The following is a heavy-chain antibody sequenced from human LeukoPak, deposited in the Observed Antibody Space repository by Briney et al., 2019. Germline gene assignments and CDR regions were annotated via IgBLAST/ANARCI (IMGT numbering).Heavy chain of an antibody. D-gene: IGHD3-10*01. CDR2: ISGSGGST. CDR3: ARESEYYGSGSYYINDY. J-gene: IGHJ4*02. V-gene: IGHV3-23*01. CDR1: GFTFSSYA. Sequence: GGSLRLSCAASGFTFSSYAMSWVRQAPGKGLEWVSAISGSGGSTYYADSVKGRFTISRDNAKNSLYLQMNSLRAEDTALYFCARESEYYGSGSYYINDYWGQGTLVTVSS.